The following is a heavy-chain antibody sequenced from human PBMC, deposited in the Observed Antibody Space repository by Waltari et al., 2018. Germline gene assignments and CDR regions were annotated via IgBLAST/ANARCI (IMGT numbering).Heavy chain of an antibody. CDR3: ARHGYSGGWFDP. CDR2: MFNGGST. D-gene: IGHD4-17*01. V-gene: IGHV4-39*01. Sequence: QLQLQESGPGLVKPSETLSLTCSVSGASIRRSNYYWGWLRQPPGKGLEWIGSMFNGGSTYYNPSLKSRVTISVDTSKNQFSLRLNSVTAADTAIYYCARHGYSGGWFDPWSQGTLVTVSS. J-gene: IGHJ5*02. CDR1: GASIRRSNYY.